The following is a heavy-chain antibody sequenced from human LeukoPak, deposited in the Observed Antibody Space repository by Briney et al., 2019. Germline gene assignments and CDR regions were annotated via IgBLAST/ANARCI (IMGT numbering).Heavy chain of an antibody. Sequence: GASVKVSCKASGGTFSSYAISWVRQAPGQGLEWMGGIIPIFGTANYAQKFQSRVTITADESTSTAYMELSSLRSEDTAVYYCARRLYYDYVWGSYLRPLSPPPFDYWGQGTLVTVSS. J-gene: IGHJ4*02. CDR3: ARRLYYDYVWGSYLRPLSPPPFDY. CDR1: GGTFSSYA. V-gene: IGHV1-69*13. D-gene: IGHD3-16*02. CDR2: IIPIFGTA.